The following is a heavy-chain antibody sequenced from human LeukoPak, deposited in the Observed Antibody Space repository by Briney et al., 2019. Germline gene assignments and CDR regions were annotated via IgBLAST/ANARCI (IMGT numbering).Heavy chain of an antibody. CDR1: GFTFSSYG. CDR2: IWCDGSNK. CDR3: ARGLRAPGPFDY. V-gene: IGHV3-33*01. D-gene: IGHD5-18*01. J-gene: IGHJ4*02. Sequence: GGSLRLSCAASGFTFSSYGMHWVRQAPGKGLEWVAVIWCDGSNKYYADSVKGRFTISGDNSKNTLYLQMNSLRAEDTAVYYCARGLRAPGPFDYWGQGTLVTVSS.